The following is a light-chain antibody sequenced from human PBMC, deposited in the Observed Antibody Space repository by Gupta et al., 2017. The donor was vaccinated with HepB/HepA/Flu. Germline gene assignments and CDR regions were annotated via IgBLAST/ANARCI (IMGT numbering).Light chain of an antibody. CDR1: SSDVGGYNL. J-gene: IGLJ2*01. Sequence: QSALTHPASVSASPGQPTTIYCTRTSSDVGGYNLVSWYQQHPGKAHKLIIYDVTKRPSGVSNRFSGSNFGNTASLTISGLQAEDEADYYCCSYEGSSTHMVFGGGTKLTVL. CDR3: CSYEGSSTHMV. CDR2: DVT. V-gene: IGLV2-23*02.